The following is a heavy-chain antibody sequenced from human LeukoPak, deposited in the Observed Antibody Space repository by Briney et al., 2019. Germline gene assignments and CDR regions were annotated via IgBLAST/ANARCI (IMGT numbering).Heavy chain of an antibody. CDR3: ARIGYSSSCTDY. CDR2: IKQDGGVK. V-gene: IGHV3-7*01. CDR1: GFTFSNYW. D-gene: IGHD6-13*01. Sequence: GGSLRLSCAASGFTFSNYWMTWVRQAPGKGLEWVANIKQDGGVKYYVDSVKGRFTISRDDAKNSVYLQMNGLRAEDTAVYYCARIGYSSSCTDYWGQGTQVTVAS. J-gene: IGHJ4*02.